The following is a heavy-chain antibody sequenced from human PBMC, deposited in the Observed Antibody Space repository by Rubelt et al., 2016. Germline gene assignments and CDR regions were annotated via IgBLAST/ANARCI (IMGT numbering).Heavy chain of an antibody. D-gene: IGHD1-26*01. J-gene: IGHJ4*02. CDR3: ARLTRGLSGSYHFHY. CDR2: IYYSGST. CDR1: GYSISSSNW. Sequence: QVQLQESGPGLVKPSDTLSLTCAVSGYSISSSNWWGWIRQPPGKGLEWIGYIYYSGSTNYNPSLKSRVTISVDTSKNQVSLKLGSRTAADTAVYYCARLTRGLSGSYHFHYWGQGTLVTVSS. V-gene: IGHV4-28*01.